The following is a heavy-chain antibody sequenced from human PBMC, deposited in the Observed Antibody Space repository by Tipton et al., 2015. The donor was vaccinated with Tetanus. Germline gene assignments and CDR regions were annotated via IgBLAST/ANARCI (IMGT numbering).Heavy chain of an antibody. V-gene: IGHV1-18*01. CDR2: ISAYTGNT. J-gene: IGHJ3*01. Sequence: QLVQSGAEVKKPGASVKVSCKASGYTFRNYGISWVRQAPGQGLEWMGWISAYTGNTNYAQKFQGRVTMTTDTSATTAYMELRTLRSDDTAVYYCARRSYCSSSRCFDAFDLWGQGTVVTVSS. D-gene: IGHD2-2*01. CDR3: ARRSYCSSSRCFDAFDL. CDR1: GYTFRNYG.